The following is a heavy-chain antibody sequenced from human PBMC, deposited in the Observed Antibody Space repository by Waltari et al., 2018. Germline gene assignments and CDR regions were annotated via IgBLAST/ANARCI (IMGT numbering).Heavy chain of an antibody. J-gene: IGHJ4*02. CDR3: ARDFGFDYSNYRPFDY. CDR1: GFTFDDYG. Sequence: EVQLVESGGGVVRPGGSLRLSCAASGFTFDDYGMSWVRQAPGKGLEWVSGINGNGGSTGYADSVKGRFTISRDNAKNSLYLQMNSLRAEDTALYYCARDFGFDYSNYRPFDYWGQGTLVTVSS. CDR2: INGNGGST. V-gene: IGHV3-20*04. D-gene: IGHD4-4*01.